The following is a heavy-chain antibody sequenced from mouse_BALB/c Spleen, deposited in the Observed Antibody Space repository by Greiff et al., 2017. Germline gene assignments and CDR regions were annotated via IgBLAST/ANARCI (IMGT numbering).Heavy chain of an antibody. CDR3: ARDRYYGSIYWYFDV. J-gene: IGHJ1*01. CDR1: GYTFTSYW. V-gene: IGHV1-7*01. CDR2: INPSTGYT. Sequence: VQLQQSGAELAKPGASVKMSCKASGYTFTSYWMHWVNQRPGQGLEWIGYINPSTGYTEYNQKFKDKATLTADTSSSTAYMQLSSLTSEDSAVYYCARDRYYGSIYWYFDVWGAGTTVTVSS. D-gene: IGHD1-1*01.